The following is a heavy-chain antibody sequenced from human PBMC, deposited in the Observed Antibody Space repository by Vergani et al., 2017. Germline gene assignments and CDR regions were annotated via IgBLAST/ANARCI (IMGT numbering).Heavy chain of an antibody. V-gene: IGHV3-23*01. CDR2: ITYNGGRT. Sequence: EVRLLESGGGLVQPGGSLRLSCAASGFTFNIYAMSWVRQAPWKGLEWVSTITYNGGRTYYADSVTGRFTISRDNSKNTLFLQLKTLRAEDTGVYCGAKDYNIMGAMHYWGQGTLVTVSS. CDR3: AKDYNIMGAMHY. D-gene: IGHD2-2*01. CDR1: GFTFNIYA. J-gene: IGHJ4*03.